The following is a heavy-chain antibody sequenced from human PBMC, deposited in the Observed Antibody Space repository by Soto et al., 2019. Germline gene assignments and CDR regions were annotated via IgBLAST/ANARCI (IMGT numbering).Heavy chain of an antibody. D-gene: IGHD3-10*01. CDR3: ARGSAGFGELLFDY. Sequence: EVQLVESGGGLVKPGGSLRLSCAASGFTFSSYSMNWVLQAPGQGLEWVSSISSSSSYIYYADSVKGRFTISRDNAKNSLYLQRNSLRAEDTAVYYCARGSAGFGELLFDYWGQGTLVTVSS. V-gene: IGHV3-21*01. J-gene: IGHJ4*02. CDR1: GFTFSSYS. CDR2: ISSSSSYI.